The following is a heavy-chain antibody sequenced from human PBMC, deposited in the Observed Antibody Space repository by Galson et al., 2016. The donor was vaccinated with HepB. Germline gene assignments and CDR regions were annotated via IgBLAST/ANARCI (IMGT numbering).Heavy chain of an antibody. J-gene: IGHJ4*02. CDR2: ISGSAGST. CDR3: ARDLSGPDH. Sequence: SLRLSCAASGFTFSNYAVSWVRQAPGKGLEWVSTISGSAGSTYYADSVKGRFTISRDNSKNTLYLQMNSLRAEDTAVYYCARDLSGPDHWGQGTLVTVSP. V-gene: IGHV3-23*01. CDR1: GFTFSNYA.